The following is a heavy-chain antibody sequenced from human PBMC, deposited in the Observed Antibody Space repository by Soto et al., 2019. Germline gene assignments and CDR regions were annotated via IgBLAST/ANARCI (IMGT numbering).Heavy chain of an antibody. J-gene: IGHJ4*02. V-gene: IGHV1-18*01. CDR2: ISSTNGNT. CDR1: GYTFTTYG. CDR3: AGVGPGVYSGATVDY. Sequence: QVQLVQSGAQVEKPGASVKVSCKASGYTFTTYGFSWVRQAPGQGLEWMGWISSTNGNTNYAQKLQDRITLTTDTPTSTAYIELRSLRPDDKAVYYCAGVGPGVYSGATVDYWGQGTLVIVSS. D-gene: IGHD1-26*01.